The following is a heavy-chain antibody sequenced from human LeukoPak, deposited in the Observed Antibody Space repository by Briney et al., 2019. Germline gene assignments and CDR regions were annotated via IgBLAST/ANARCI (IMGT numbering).Heavy chain of an antibody. J-gene: IGHJ6*04. Sequence: SETLSLTCTVSGGSINSFYWSWIRQPPGGGLEWIGHIYDSGTTNYNPSRKSRVAISVDASNNQFSLWLSSVTAADTAVYYCARLARLTLVRGVTGYHSLDVWGKGTKVTVSS. CDR3: ARLARLTLVRGVTGYHSLDV. D-gene: IGHD3-10*01. CDR2: IYDSGTT. CDR1: GGSINSFY. V-gene: IGHV4-59*01.